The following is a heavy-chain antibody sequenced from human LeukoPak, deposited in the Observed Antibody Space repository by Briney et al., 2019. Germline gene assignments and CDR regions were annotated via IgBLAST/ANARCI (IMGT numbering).Heavy chain of an antibody. CDR1: GFTFSNAW. J-gene: IGHJ4*02. V-gene: IGHV4-38-2*01. Sequence: GSLRLSCAASGFTFSNAWMSWVRQAPGKGLEWIGSIYYSGSTYYNPSLKSRVTISVDTSKNQFSLKLSSVTAADTAVYYCARYYGSGSDFDYWGQGTLVTVSS. D-gene: IGHD3-10*01. CDR2: IYYSGST. CDR3: ARYYGSGSDFDY.